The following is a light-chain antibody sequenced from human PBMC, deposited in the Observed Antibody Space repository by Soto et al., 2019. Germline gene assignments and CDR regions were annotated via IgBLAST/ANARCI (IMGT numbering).Light chain of an antibody. J-gene: IGKJ4*01. CDR2: DTS. CDR1: QGIDSW. V-gene: IGKV3-15*01. CDR3: QPYNNWPLT. Sequence: MTQSPSSVSASVGDKVAITCRASQGIDSWLAWYQHKPGQTPRLLIYDTSTRATGVPARFSGSRSGPEFTLTINSLQSEDFAIYYCQPYNNWPLTFGGGTKVESK.